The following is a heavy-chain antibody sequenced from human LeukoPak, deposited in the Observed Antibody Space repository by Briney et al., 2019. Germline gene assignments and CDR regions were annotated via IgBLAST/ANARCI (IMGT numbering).Heavy chain of an antibody. D-gene: IGHD6-19*01. V-gene: IGHV3-21*04. CDR3: AKDCGRLDSSGCPG. CDR1: GFTFSSYS. CDR2: ISSSTTYI. Sequence: TGGSLRLSCAASGFTFSSYSMNWVRQAPGKGLEWVSSISSSTTYIYYADSVKGRFTISRDNAKNTLYLQMNSLRAEDTAVYYCAKDCGRLDSSGCPGWGQGTLVTVSS. J-gene: IGHJ4*02.